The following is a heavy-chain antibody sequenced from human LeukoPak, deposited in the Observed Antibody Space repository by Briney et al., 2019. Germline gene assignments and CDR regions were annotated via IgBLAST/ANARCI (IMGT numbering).Heavy chain of an antibody. CDR3: ARMTHDYSNNVYFDY. D-gene: IGHD4-11*01. CDR1: GGTFNNSA. J-gene: IGHJ4*02. Sequence: SVKVSCKTSGGTFNNSAISWVRQAPGQGLEWLGGIMPLFGTAGYAQKFQGRVTITRDTSTSTVYMELSSLRSEDTAVYYCARMTHDYSNNVYFDYWGQGTLVTVSS. CDR2: IMPLFGTA. V-gene: IGHV1-69*05.